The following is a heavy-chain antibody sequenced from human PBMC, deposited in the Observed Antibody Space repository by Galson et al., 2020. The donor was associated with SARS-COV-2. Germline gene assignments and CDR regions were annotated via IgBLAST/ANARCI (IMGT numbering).Heavy chain of an antibody. V-gene: IGHV4-30-4*01. CDR3: ARWRSYSYQFYFDN. CDR2: IHSTGST. Sequence: ASETLSLTCNVSGISITDSAYYWSWIRQRPGKGLEWLGYIHSTGSTFYSSSLRNQVSISMDTAKNQFSLSVNSVTDADTAVYFCARWRSYSYQFYFDNWGQGTLVTVSS. D-gene: IGHD3-16*01. CDR1: GISITDSAYY. J-gene: IGHJ4*02.